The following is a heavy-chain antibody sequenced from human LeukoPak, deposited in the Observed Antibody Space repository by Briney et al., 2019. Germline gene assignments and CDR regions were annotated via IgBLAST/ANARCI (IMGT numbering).Heavy chain of an antibody. J-gene: IGHJ4*02. CDR1: GGSFSGYY. CDR2: INHSGST. Sequence: PSETLSLTCAVYGGSFSGYYWSWIRQPPGKGLEWIGEINHSGSTNYNPSLKSRVTISVDTSKNQFSLKLSSVTAADTAVYYCARDGSGTLDYWGQGTLVTVSS. CDR3: ARDGSGTLDY. V-gene: IGHV4-34*01. D-gene: IGHD1-26*01.